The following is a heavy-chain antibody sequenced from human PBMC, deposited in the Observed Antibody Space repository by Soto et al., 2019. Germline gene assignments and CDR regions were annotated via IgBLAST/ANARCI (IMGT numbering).Heavy chain of an antibody. V-gene: IGHV1-69*04. CDR2: IIPILGIA. D-gene: IGHD2-15*01. Sequence: GASVKVSCKASGGTFSSYAISWVRQAPGQGLEWMGRIIPILGIANYAQKFQGRVTITADKSTSTAYMELSSLRSEDTAVYYCARDSGGGSRTPFDPWGRGTLVTVSS. CDR1: GGTFSSYA. CDR3: ARDSGGGSRTPFDP. J-gene: IGHJ5*02.